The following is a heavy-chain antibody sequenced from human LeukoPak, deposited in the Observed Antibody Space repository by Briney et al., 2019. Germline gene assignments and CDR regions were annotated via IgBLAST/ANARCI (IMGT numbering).Heavy chain of an antibody. V-gene: IGHV1-18*01. Sequence: ASVKVSCKASGYTFTSYGISWVRQAPGQGLEWMGWISAYNGNTNYAQKLQGRVTMTTDTSTSTAYMGLRSLRSDDTAVYYCARDTYYYDSSGYASGYGMDVWGQGTTVTVSS. D-gene: IGHD3-22*01. CDR1: GYTFTSYG. CDR3: ARDTYYYDSSGYASGYGMDV. CDR2: ISAYNGNT. J-gene: IGHJ6*02.